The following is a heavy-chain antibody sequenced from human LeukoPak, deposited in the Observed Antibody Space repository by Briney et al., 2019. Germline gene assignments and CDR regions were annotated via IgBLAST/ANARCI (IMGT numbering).Heavy chain of an antibody. J-gene: IGHJ4*02. V-gene: IGHV3-11*04. D-gene: IGHD3/OR15-3a*01. CDR1: GFTVSDYY. CDR3: AREVSRDYYFDY. Sequence: GGSLRLSCAASGFTVSDYYMSWIRQAPGKGLEWVSYISSSGDTIYYADSVKGRFTISRDNAKNSLYLQINSLRAEDTAVYYCAREVSRDYYFDYWGQGTLVTVSP. CDR2: ISSSGDTI.